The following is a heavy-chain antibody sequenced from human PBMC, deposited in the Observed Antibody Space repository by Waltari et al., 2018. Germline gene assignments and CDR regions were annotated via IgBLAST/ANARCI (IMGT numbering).Heavy chain of an antibody. CDR2: FDPGMGET. D-gene: IGHD1-26*01. CDR1: GYTLTELS. J-gene: IGHJ4*02. CDR3: ATDLIVGATVDSN. Sequence: QVQLVQSGAEVKKPGASVKVSCKVSGYTLTELSMHWDRQAPGKGIEWMGGFDPGMGETIYALKFQGVFTGTEDTSTDAAYMELSSLGSGDTAVYYCATDLIVGATVDSNWGEGTLVTVSS. V-gene: IGHV1-24*01.